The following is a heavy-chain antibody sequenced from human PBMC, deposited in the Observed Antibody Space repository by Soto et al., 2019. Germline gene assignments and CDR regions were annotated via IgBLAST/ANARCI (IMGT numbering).Heavy chain of an antibody. CDR1: GLPCSTYW. Sequence: GGSLRLSCASSGLPCSTYWMYWVRQAPGKGLVWVSRTNSDGSDTSYADSVKGRFTISRDNAKNTLYLQMNSLRAEDTAVYYCARDRGWSLFDYWGQGTLVTVSS. V-gene: IGHV3-74*01. J-gene: IGHJ4*02. CDR3: ARDRGWSLFDY. D-gene: IGHD6-19*01. CDR2: TNSDGSDT.